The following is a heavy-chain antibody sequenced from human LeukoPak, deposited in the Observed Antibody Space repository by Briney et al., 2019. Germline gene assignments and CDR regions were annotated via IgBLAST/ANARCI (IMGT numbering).Heavy chain of an antibody. Sequence: GGSLRLSCAASGFDFSSNWMHWVRHAPGQGLVWVSRIKGDGISTNYADSVRGRFTISRDIAKNTLYLQMNSLRAEDTGVYYCAKDHYWSIDYWGRGTLVTVSS. CDR1: GFDFSSNW. J-gene: IGHJ4*02. CDR3: AKDHYWSIDY. CDR2: IKGDGIST. D-gene: IGHD3-3*01. V-gene: IGHV3-74*01.